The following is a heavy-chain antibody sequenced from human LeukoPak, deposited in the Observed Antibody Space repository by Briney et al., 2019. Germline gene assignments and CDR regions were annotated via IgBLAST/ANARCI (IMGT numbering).Heavy chain of an antibody. Sequence: PSETLSLTCAVYGGSFSGYYWSWIRQPPGKGLEWIGEINHSGSTNYNPSLKSRVTISVDTSKNQFSLKLSSVTAADTAVYYCARGAPPKEDSSGYYSPLDYWGQGTLVTVSS. CDR2: INHSGST. V-gene: IGHV4-34*01. D-gene: IGHD3-22*01. J-gene: IGHJ4*02. CDR1: GGSFSGYY. CDR3: ARGAPPKEDSSGYYSPLDY.